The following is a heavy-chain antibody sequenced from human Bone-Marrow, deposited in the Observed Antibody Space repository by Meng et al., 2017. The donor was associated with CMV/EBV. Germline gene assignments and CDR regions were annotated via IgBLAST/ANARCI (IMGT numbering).Heavy chain of an antibody. D-gene: IGHD3-16*02. CDR2: INHSGST. CDR1: GGSFSGYY. CDR3: ARGLPHTIFVIVPSHFDY. V-gene: IGHV4-34*01. J-gene: IGHJ4*02. Sequence: GSLRLSCAVYGGSFSGYYWSWIRQPPGKGLEWIGEINHSGSTNSNPSLKSRVTISVDTSKNQFSLKLNSLTAVDTAIYYCARGLPHTIFVIVPSHFDYWGQGTLVTVSS.